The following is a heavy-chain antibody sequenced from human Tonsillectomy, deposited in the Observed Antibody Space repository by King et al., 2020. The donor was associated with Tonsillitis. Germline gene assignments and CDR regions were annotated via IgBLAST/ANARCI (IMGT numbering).Heavy chain of an antibody. V-gene: IGHV3-48*01. CDR3: ARDHPSIVAAGTVDY. CDR1: GFTFSSNN. Sequence: VQLVESGGGLVQPGGSLRLSCAASGFTFSSNNMNWVRQAPGKGLEWVSYISSSSSTIYYADSVKGRFTISRDNAKNSLYLQMNGLRAEDTAVYYCARDHPSIVAAGTVDYWGQGTLVTVSS. CDR2: ISSSSSTI. D-gene: IGHD6-13*01. J-gene: IGHJ4*02.